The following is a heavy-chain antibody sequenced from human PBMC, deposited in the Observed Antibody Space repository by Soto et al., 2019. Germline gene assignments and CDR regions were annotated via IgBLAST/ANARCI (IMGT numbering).Heavy chain of an antibody. CDR1: GYSFTTYN. D-gene: IGHD6-6*01. CDR2: INPSGYIT. J-gene: IGHJ6*02. Sequence: QVQLVQSGAEVKKPGASVKISCKASGYSFTTYNIHWVRQAPGPGLEWMGIINPSGYITSYAQKFQGRVTMTRDTSTSTAYMELSSLRSENTALYYCARDSEQLAPGTSYYYGMDVWSQGTTVTVSS. CDR3: ARDSEQLAPGTSYYYGMDV. V-gene: IGHV1-46*01.